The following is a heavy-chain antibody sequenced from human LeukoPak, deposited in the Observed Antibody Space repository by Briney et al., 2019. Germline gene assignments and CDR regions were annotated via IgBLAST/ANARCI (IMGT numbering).Heavy chain of an antibody. CDR3: ARDLRGIHDY. V-gene: IGHV3-74*01. J-gene: IGHJ4*02. D-gene: IGHD3-16*01. CDR1: GFTFSSYW. CDR2: INEDGRVT. Sequence: GGSLRLSCTASGFTFSSYWVHWVHQSQEKRLVWVSRINEDGRVTDYADSVKGRFTISRDNARNTLYLQMHSLRVEDTAVYYCARDLRGIHDYWGQGTLVTVSS.